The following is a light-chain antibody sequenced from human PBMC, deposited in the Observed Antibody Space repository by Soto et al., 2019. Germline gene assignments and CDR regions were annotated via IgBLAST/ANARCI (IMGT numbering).Light chain of an antibody. CDR3: SSFTSISTV. V-gene: IGLV2-14*01. J-gene: IGLJ1*01. CDR1: SSDVGGYNY. CDR2: DVS. Sequence: QSVLTQPASVSGSPGQSITISCTGTSSDVGGYNYVSWYQQHPGKAPKLMIYDVSNRPSGVSNRFSGSKSGNTASLTISGLLAEDEANHYCSSFTSISTVFGTEINVTAL.